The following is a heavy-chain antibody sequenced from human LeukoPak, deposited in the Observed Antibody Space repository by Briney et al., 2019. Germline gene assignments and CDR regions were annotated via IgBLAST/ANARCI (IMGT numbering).Heavy chain of an antibody. D-gene: IGHD6-6*01. CDR1: GYTFTSYG. Sequence: ASVKVSCKAFGYTFTSYGISWVRQAPGQGLEWMGWINPNSGGTNYAQKFQGRVTMTRDTSISTAYMELSRLRSDDTAVYYCARDWDSTSPFDYWGQGTLVTVSS. CDR2: INPNSGGT. J-gene: IGHJ4*02. V-gene: IGHV1-2*02. CDR3: ARDWDSTSPFDY.